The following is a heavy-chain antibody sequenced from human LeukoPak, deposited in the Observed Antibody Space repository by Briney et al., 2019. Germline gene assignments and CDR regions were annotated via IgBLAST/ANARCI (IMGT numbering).Heavy chain of an antibody. D-gene: IGHD1-26*01. V-gene: IGHV3-30*04. CDR2: ISYDGSNK. J-gene: IGHJ4*02. CDR3: ASLRGELLHYDY. CDR1: GFTFSSYA. Sequence: GGSLRLSCAASGFTFSSYAMHWVRQAPGKGLEWVAVISYDGSNKYYADSVKGRFTISRDNSKNTLYLQMNSLGAEDTAVYYCASLRGELLHYDYWGQGTLVTVSS.